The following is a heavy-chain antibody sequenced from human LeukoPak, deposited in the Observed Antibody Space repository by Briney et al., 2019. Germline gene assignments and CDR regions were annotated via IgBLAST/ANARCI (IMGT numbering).Heavy chain of an antibody. CDR3: AREDSGYAY. CDR1: GFTFSSYR. V-gene: IGHV3-48*02. CDR2: ISSSSSTI. D-gene: IGHD5-12*01. J-gene: IGHJ4*02. Sequence: GGSLRLSCAASGFTFSSYRMNRVRQAQGKGLEWVSSISSSSSTIHYAASVKGRFTISRDNAKNSLYLQMNSLRDEDTAVYYCAREDSGYAYWGQGTLVTVSS.